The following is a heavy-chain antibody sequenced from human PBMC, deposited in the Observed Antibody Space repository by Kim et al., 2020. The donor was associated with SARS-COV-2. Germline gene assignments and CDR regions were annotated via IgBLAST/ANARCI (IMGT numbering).Heavy chain of an antibody. Sequence: GGSLRLSCAASGFTFSRAWMSWVRQTPGKGLEWVGRIKSKSDGGTTDYAAPVKGRFTISRDDSKNTLYLQMNSLKTEDTAVYYCTTGGGFGGFDYWGQGTLVTVSS. V-gene: IGHV3-15*01. J-gene: IGHJ4*02. D-gene: IGHD5-12*01. CDR3: TTGGGFGGFDY. CDR2: IKSKSDGGTT. CDR1: GFTFSRAW.